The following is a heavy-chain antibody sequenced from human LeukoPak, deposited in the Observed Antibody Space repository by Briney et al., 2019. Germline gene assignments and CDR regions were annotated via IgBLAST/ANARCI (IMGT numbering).Heavy chain of an antibody. D-gene: IGHD6-19*01. V-gene: IGHV1-46*01. Sequence: ASVKVSCKASGYTFTSYYMHWVRQAPGQGLKWMGIINLSGGSTSYAQKFQCRVTMTRDTSTSTDYMELSSLRSEDTAVYYCARGVAGTIDYWGQGTLVTVSS. CDR2: INLSGGST. J-gene: IGHJ4*02. CDR1: GYTFTSYY. CDR3: ARGVAGTIDY.